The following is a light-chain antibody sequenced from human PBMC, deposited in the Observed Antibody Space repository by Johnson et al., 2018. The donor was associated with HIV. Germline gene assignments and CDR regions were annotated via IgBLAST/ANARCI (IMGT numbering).Light chain of an antibody. CDR3: GTWDSSLSTEV. V-gene: IGLV1-51*01. CDR2: DNN. Sequence: QSVLTQPPSVSAAPGQKVTISCSGSSSNIGNNFVSWYQQLPGRAPKLLIYDNNKRPSGIPDRFSGSKSGTSATLGITGLQTGAEADYYCGTWDSSLSTEVFGTGTKVTVL. J-gene: IGLJ1*01. CDR1: SSNIGNNF.